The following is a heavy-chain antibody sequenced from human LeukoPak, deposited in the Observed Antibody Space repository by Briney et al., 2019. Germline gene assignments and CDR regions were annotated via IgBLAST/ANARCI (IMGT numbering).Heavy chain of an antibody. J-gene: IGHJ4*02. D-gene: IGHD3-16*01. CDR1: GFSFSTYA. Sequence: GGSLRLSCAASGFSFSTYAMSWVRQAPGKGLEWVGRIKSNTDGGTAEYAAPVRGRFAISRDDSKNTLYLQMNSLRTDDSAIYYCAYTYVDYWGQGTLVAVSS. V-gene: IGHV3-15*01. CDR2: IKSNTDGGTA. CDR3: AYTYVDY.